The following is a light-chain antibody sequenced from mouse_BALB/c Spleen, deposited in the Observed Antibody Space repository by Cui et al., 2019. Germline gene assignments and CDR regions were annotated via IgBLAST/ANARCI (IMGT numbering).Light chain of an antibody. CDR1: ENIYSN. V-gene: IGKV12-46*01. J-gene: IGKJ1*01. CDR2: AAT. CDR3: QHFWGTPWT. Sequence: DIQMTQPPASLSVSVGETVTITCRASENIYSNLAWYQQKQGKSPQLLVYAATNLADGVPSRFSGSGSGTQYSLKINSLQSEDFGIYYCQHFWGTPWTFGGGTKLEIK.